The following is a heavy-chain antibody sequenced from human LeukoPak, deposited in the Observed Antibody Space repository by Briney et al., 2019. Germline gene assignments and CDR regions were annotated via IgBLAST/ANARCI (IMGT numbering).Heavy chain of an antibody. J-gene: IGHJ5*02. CDR1: GGSFSGYY. D-gene: IGHD3-10*01. Sequence: PSEPLSLTCAVYGGSFSGYYWSWIRQPPGKGLEWIGEINHSGSTNYNPSLKSRVTISVDTSKNQFSLKLSSVTAADTAVYYCARDRLKGYYGSGSYYSWGQGTLVTVSS. V-gene: IGHV4-34*01. CDR3: ARDRLKGYYGSGSYYS. CDR2: INHSGST.